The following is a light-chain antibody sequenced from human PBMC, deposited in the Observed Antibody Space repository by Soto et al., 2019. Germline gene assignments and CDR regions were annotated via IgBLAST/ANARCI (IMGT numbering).Light chain of an antibody. CDR2: KAS. J-gene: IGKJ1*01. Sequence: DIQMTQSPSSLSASVGDRVTITCRASQGIRHYLAWYQQKKGKAPKILIYKASTLKSGVPSRFRGSGSGTEFTLTISRLQPDDFETYYCQHYNSYSEAFGQGTKVDIK. V-gene: IGKV1-5*03. CDR1: QGIRHY. CDR3: QHYNSYSEA.